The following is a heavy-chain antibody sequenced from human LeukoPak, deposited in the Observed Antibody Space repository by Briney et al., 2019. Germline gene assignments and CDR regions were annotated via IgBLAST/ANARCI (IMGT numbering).Heavy chain of an antibody. CDR3: ARDFSTTAAGPYYGSGSTDY. CDR1: GFTVSSNY. V-gene: IGHV3-66*01. CDR2: IYSGGST. Sequence: PGGSLRLSCAASGFTVSSNYMSWVRQVPGKGLEWVSVIYSGGSTYYADSVKGRFTISRDNSKNTLYLQMNSLRAEDTAVYYCARDFSTTAAGPYYGSGSTDYWGQGTLVTVSS. J-gene: IGHJ4*02. D-gene: IGHD3-10*01.